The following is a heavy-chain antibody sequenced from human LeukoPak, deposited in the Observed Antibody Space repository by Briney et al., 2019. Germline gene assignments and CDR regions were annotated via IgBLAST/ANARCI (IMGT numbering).Heavy chain of an antibody. Sequence: SETLSLTCTVSGGSISSSSYSWGWIRQPPGKGLEWIGSIYYSGSTYYNPSLKSRVTISVDTSKNQFSLRLSSVTAADTAVYYCARQLGYCSSTSCYADKVDYWGQGTLVTVSS. J-gene: IGHJ4*02. D-gene: IGHD2-2*01. CDR3: ARQLGYCSSTSCYADKVDY. V-gene: IGHV4-39*01. CDR1: GGSISSSSYS. CDR2: IYYSGST.